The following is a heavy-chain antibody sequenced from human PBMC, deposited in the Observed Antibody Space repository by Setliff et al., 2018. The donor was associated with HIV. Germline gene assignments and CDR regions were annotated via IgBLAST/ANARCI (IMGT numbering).Heavy chain of an antibody. CDR3: ARDYMVRGGGYYMDV. D-gene: IGHD3-10*01. Sequence: PGGSLRLSCAASGFTVSTYYMSWVRQAPGKGLEWVSGINWNGGSTGYAESVKGRFTISRDNAKNALYLQMSSLRAEDTALYYCARDYMVRGGGYYMDVWGKGTTVTVSS. CDR2: INWNGGST. J-gene: IGHJ6*03. V-gene: IGHV3-20*04. CDR1: GFTVSTYY.